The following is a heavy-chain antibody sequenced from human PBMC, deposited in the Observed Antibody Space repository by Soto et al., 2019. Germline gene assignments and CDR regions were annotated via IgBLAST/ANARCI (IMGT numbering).Heavy chain of an antibody. CDR1: RFTFSTSW. V-gene: IGHV3-7*01. J-gene: IGHJ6*02. CDR2: IHQDGNEK. CDR3: AGGNALDV. Sequence: PGGSLRLSCAASRFTFSTSWMTWVRLTPGKGLEWVANIHQDGNEKYYMDSVKGRFTISRDNAKNSLYLQMTSLRAEDTAVYYCAGGNALDVWGQGTTVTVSS.